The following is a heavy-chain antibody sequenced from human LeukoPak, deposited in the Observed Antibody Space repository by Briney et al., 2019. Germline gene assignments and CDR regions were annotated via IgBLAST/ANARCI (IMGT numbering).Heavy chain of an antibody. D-gene: IGHD3-22*01. V-gene: IGHV3-30*03. Sequence: GGSLRLSCAAAGFTFSSYGMHWVRQAPGKGLEWVAVISYDGSNKYYADSVKGRFTISRDNSKNTLYLQMNSLRAEDTAVYYCARGGYYDSSGYPGDYWGQGTLVTVSS. J-gene: IGHJ4*02. CDR2: ISYDGSNK. CDR1: GFTFSSYG. CDR3: ARGGYYDSSGYPGDY.